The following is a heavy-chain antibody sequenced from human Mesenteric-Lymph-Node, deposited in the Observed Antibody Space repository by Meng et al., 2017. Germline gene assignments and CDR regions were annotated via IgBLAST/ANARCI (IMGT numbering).Heavy chain of an antibody. J-gene: IGHJ5*02. CDR1: GFTFSSYA. CDR2: VTKDGSDT. CDR3: ATKDDP. Sequence: QGVGSGGGGGQPGRSLRLSCAASGFTFSSYAMHWVRQAPGKGLEWVAAVTKDGSDTYYAVSVKGRFTISRDNSKNTLYLQMNSLRGEDTAVYYCATKDDPWGQGTLVTVSS. V-gene: IGHV3-30*04.